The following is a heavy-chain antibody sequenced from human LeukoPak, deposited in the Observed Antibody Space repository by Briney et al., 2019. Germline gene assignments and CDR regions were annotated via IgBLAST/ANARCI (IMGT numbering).Heavy chain of an antibody. CDR1: GGSISSYY. CDR2: IYTSGST. D-gene: IGHD2-15*01. CDR3: ARVTPKTGGAATRRVPLSPNSGGSGNYYYYMDV. V-gene: IGHV4-4*07. Sequence: PSETLSLTCTVSGGSISSYYWSWIRQPAGKGLEWIGRIYTSGSTNYNPSLKSRVTMSVDTSKNQFSLKLSSVTAADTAVYYCARVTPKTGGAATRRVPLSPNSGGSGNYYYYMDVWGKGTTVTVSS. J-gene: IGHJ6*03.